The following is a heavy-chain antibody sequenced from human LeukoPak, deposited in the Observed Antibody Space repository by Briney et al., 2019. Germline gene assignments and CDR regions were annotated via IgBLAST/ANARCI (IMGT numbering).Heavy chain of an antibody. CDR1: GFTFSSYA. CDR2: ISYDGSNK. CDR3: ARPHGWRLLQNYFDY. D-gene: IGHD3-22*01. Sequence: GGSLRLSCAASGFTFSSYAMHWVRQAPGKGLEWVAVISYDGSNKYYADSVKGRFTISRDNSKNTLYLQMNSLRAEDTAVCYCARPHGWRLLQNYFDYWGQGTLVTVSS. V-gene: IGHV3-30*04. J-gene: IGHJ4*02.